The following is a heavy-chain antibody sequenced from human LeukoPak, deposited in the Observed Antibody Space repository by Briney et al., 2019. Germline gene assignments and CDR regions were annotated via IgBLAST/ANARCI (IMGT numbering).Heavy chain of an antibody. CDR3: AKASAALTGLRVNWFAT. CDR1: GFTFSGYS. Sequence: PGGSLRLSCGASGFTFSGYSLSWVRQAPGKGLEWVSTISASGGSTYYADSMKGRFSISRENSKTTLYVQMHRMRAEHTAVYYCAKASAALTGLRVNWFATSGHRTLVTVSS. V-gene: IGHV3-23*01. D-gene: IGHD3-9*01. J-gene: IGHJ5*01. CDR2: ISASGGST.